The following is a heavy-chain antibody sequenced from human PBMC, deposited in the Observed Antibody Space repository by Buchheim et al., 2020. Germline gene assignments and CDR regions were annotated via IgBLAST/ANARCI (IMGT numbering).Heavy chain of an antibody. CDR2: IWYDGSNK. V-gene: IGHV3-33*08. J-gene: IGHJ6*02. CDR3: AREESSSGWKEYYYYYGMDV. CDR1: GYSFSSYG. Sequence: VQLVESGGGLVQRGGSLRLSCAASGYSFSSYGMHWVRQAPGKGLEWVAVIWYDGSNKYYADSVKGRFTISRDNSKNTLYLQMNSLRAEDTAVYYCAREESSSGWKEYYYYYGMDVWGQGTT. D-gene: IGHD6-19*01.